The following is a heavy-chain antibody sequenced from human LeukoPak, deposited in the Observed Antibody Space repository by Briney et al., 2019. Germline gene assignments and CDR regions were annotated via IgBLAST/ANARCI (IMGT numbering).Heavy chain of an antibody. V-gene: IGHV4-61*02. CDR1: GGSISSGSYY. CDR2: IYTSGST. Sequence: SETLSLTCTVSGGSISSGSYYWSWIRQPAGKGLEWIGRIYTSGSTNYNPSLKSRVTISVDTSKNQFSLKLSSVTAADTAVYYGARDREVVSRDYYYYMDVWGKGTTVTVSS. D-gene: IGHD3-22*01. J-gene: IGHJ6*03. CDR3: ARDREVVSRDYYYYMDV.